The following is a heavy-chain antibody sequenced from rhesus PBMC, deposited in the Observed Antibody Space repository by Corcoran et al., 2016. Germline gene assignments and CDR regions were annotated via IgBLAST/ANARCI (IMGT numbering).Heavy chain of an antibody. CDR3: TTDRYYNIWTGYYSGYGLDS. D-gene: IGHD3-3*01. CDR2: VKKKAWVETA. CDR1: GFTFSNSW. V-gene: IGHV3-30*02. Sequence: EVQLVESGAGLVQPGGSLRLSCAASGFTFSNSWMSWVRQAPGNGREWVARVKKKAWVETANYAASIKGSFTISRDDSKNTLYLQMNRLKTEDTALYYCTTDRYYNIWTGYYSGYGLDSWGQGVVVTVSS. J-gene: IGHJ6*01.